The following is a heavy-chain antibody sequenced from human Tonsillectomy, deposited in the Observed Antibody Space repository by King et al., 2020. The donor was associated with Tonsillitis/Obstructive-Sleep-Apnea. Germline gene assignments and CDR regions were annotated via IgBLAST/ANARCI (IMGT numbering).Heavy chain of an antibody. V-gene: IGHV4-34*01. J-gene: IGHJ4*02. CDR2: INHSGST. CDR1: GGSFSGYY. CDR3: ASVRDYDILTGYYPDY. D-gene: IGHD3-9*01. Sequence: VQLQQWGAGLLKPSETLSLTCAVYGGSFSGYYWSWIRQPPGKGLEWIGEINHSGSTNYNPSLTSRVTISVDTSKNQFSLKLSSVTAADTAVYYCASVRDYDILTGYYPDYWGQGTLVTVSS.